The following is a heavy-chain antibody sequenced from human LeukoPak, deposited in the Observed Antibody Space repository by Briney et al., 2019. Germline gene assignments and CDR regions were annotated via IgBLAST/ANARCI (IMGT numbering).Heavy chain of an antibody. D-gene: IGHD1-14*01. V-gene: IGHV3-74*01. Sequence: GGSLRLSCAASGFTFISYRMHWVRQAPGKGLVWVSRINGDGTGISYADSVKGRFTISRDNAENTLYLQMSSLRDEDTAMYHCARTGQALDTWGQGTMVTVSS. CDR1: GFTFISYR. CDR2: INGDGTGI. CDR3: ARTGQALDT. J-gene: IGHJ3*02.